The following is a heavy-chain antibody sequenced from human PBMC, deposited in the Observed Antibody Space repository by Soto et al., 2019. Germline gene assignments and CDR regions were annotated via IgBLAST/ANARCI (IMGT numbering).Heavy chain of an antibody. CDR3: ASLVCDRSGYRPG. V-gene: IGHV4-39*01. J-gene: IGHJ4*02. Sequence: QLQLQESGPGLVKPSETLSLTCTVSGGSISSSSYYWGWIRQPPGKGLEWIGSIYYSGSTYYNPSLKSRVTISVDTSKNQFSLKLSSVTAADTAVYYCASLVCDRSGYRPGWGQGTLVTVSS. D-gene: IGHD3-22*01. CDR1: GGSISSSSYY. CDR2: IYYSGST.